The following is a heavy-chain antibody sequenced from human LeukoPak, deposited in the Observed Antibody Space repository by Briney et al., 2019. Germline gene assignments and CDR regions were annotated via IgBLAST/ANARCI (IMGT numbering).Heavy chain of an antibody. D-gene: IGHD6-6*01. J-gene: IGHJ6*03. CDR2: ISDDVGDT. CDR3: ARVGRVSIYPSYMDV. CDR1: GFTFSTFP. Sequence: PGGSLRLSCEASGFTFSTFPMHWVRQTPDKRLEWVAVISDDVGDTYYADSVKGRFTIARDNSKNTLYLQMNSLSPEDTAVVYCARVGRVSIYPSYMDVWGKGTTVTVSS. V-gene: IGHV3-30*04.